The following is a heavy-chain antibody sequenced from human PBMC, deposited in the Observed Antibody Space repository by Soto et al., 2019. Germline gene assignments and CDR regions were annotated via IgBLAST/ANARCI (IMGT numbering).Heavy chain of an antibody. V-gene: IGHV4-59*04. J-gene: IGHJ4*02. Sequence: SETLSLTCTVSGGSISRYGWTWIRQPPGKGLEWIGYIYHSGSTYYNPSLKSRVTISVDRSKNQFSLKLSSVTAADTAVYYCAAGGGLPRYYWGQGTLVTVSS. CDR1: GGSISRYG. D-gene: IGHD5-12*01. CDR3: AAGGGLPRYY. CDR2: IYHSGST.